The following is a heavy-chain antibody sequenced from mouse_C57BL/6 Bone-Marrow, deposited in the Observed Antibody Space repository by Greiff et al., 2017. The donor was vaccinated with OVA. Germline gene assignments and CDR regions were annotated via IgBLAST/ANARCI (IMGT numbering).Heavy chain of an antibody. CDR2: IYPRSGNT. CDR1: GYTFTSYG. J-gene: IGHJ3*01. D-gene: IGHD2-3*01. V-gene: IGHV1-81*01. Sequence: VQGVESGAELARPGASVKLSCKASGYTFTSYGISWVKQRTGQGLEWIGEIYPRSGNTYYNEKFKGKATLTADKSSSTAYMELRSLTSEDSAVYFWARDGYYGFAYWGQGTLVTVSA. CDR3: ARDGYYGFAY.